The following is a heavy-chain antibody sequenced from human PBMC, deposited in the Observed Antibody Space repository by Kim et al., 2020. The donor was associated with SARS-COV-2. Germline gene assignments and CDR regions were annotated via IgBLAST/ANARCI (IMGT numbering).Heavy chain of an antibody. CDR1: GGSFSGYY. D-gene: IGHD3-22*01. Sequence: SETLSLTCAVYGGSFSGYYWSWIRQPPGKGLEWIGEINHSGSTNYNPSLKSRVTISVDTSKNQFSLKLSSVTAADTAVYYCARGQFPKYYYDSSGYYFDYWGQGTLVTVSS. CDR2: INHSGST. CDR3: ARGQFPKYYYDSSGYYFDY. J-gene: IGHJ4*02. V-gene: IGHV4-34*01.